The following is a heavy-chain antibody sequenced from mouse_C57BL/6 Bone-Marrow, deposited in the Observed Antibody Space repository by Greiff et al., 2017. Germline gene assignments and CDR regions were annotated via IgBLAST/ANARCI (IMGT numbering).Heavy chain of an antibody. CDR1: GYTFTSYW. J-gene: IGHJ1*03. V-gene: IGHV1-5*01. CDR3: TRFYYGNQYRCFDV. CDR2: IYPGNSDT. D-gene: IGHD2-1*01. Sequence: VQLQQSGTVLARPGASVKMSCKTSGYTFTSYWMHWVKQRPGQGLEWIGAIYPGNSDTSYNQKFKGKAKLTAVTSASTAYMELSSLTNEDSAVYYCTRFYYGNQYRCFDVWGTGTTVTVSS.